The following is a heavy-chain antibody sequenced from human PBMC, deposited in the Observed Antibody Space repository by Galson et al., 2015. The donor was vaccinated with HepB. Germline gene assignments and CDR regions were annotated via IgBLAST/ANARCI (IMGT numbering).Heavy chain of an antibody. J-gene: IGHJ4*02. CDR3: TRHGPSGSRWYFYDY. Sequence: SLRLSCATSGFTFGDFALSWVRQAPGKGLEWVGFIRSKAYGETADYGASVRGRFTISRDDSKSTAYLQMNSLKIEDTAIYYCTRHGPSGSRWYFYDYWGQGTLVTVSS. V-gene: IGHV3-49*04. D-gene: IGHD6-13*01. CDR2: IRSKAYGETA. CDR1: GFTFGDFA.